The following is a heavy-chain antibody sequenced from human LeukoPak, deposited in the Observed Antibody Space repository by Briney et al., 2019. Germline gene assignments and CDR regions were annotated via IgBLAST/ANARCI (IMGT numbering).Heavy chain of an antibody. V-gene: IGHV1-18*04. J-gene: IGHJ4*02. CDR3: AREQQLATFDY. CDR2: ISAYNGNT. Sequence: ASVKVSCKASGYTFTGYYMHWVRQAPGQGLEWMGWISAYNGNTNYAQKLQGRVTMTTDTSTSTAYMELRSLRSDDTAVYYCAREQQLATFDYWGQGTLVTVSS. D-gene: IGHD6-13*01. CDR1: GYTFTGYY.